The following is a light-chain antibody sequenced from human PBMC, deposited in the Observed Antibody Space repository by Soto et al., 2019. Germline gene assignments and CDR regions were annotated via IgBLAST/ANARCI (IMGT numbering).Light chain of an antibody. CDR2: GAS. Sequence: ETVMTQSPATLSVSPGERATLSCRASQSVRSNLAWYQQKPGQAPRLLIYGASTRATGCPARFSGSGSVTEFTLTIDGLQSEDFAVYYCQQYNNWPRTFGQGTKVDIK. CDR1: QSVRSN. J-gene: IGKJ1*01. CDR3: QQYNNWPRT. V-gene: IGKV3-15*01.